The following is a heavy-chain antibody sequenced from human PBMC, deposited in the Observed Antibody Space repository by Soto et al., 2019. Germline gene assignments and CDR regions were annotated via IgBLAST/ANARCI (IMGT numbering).Heavy chain of an antibody. CDR3: AKKNRVDIVATIRD. CDR1: GFTFSSDA. Sequence: EVQLLESGGGLVQPGVSLRLSCAASGFTFSSDAMSWVRQAPGKGPEWVSDISGSGGRTYYAAPEKGRFTISRQTSKNTLYLQMNSLSAEDTAVYYCAKKNRVDIVATIRDGGQGTLVTVSS. V-gene: IGHV3-23*01. CDR2: ISGSGGRT. D-gene: IGHD5-12*01. J-gene: IGHJ4*02.